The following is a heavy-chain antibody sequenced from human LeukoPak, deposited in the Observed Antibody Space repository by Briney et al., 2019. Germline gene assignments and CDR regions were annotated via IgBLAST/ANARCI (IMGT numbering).Heavy chain of an antibody. Sequence: SETLSLTCAVSGRSISSDYWSWIRHPPGKGLEWIGFASYSGSTNYNPSLLGRVTISADWSKKQSSLKVNSVTPADTAGYYCARGSGWYAYWGQGTLVTVSS. D-gene: IGHD6-19*01. CDR1: GRSISSDY. J-gene: IGHJ4*02. V-gene: IGHV4-59*01. CDR2: ASYSGST. CDR3: ARGSGWYAY.